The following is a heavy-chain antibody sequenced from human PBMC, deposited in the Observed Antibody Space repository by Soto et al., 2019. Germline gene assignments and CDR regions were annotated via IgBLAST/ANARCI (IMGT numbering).Heavy chain of an antibody. Sequence: SETLSLTCTVSGGSISSSSYYWSWIRQPPGKGLEWIAYIYYSGSTSYNPSLKSRVSISLDRSKNQFSLKLSSVTAADTAVYYCASLDHGHPAGGPFFYWGQGTLVTVSS. J-gene: IGHJ4*02. CDR2: IYYSGST. CDR3: ASLDHGHPAGGPFFY. V-gene: IGHV4-61*05. CDR1: GGSISSSSYY. D-gene: IGHD1-1*01.